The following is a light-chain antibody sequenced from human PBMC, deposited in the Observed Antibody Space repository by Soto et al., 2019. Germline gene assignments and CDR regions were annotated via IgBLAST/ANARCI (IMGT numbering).Light chain of an antibody. Sequence: DILMTQSPSALSASVGDSVTISCRASESISKYLNWYQQKPGTAPRLLIYGASSVKTGVPPRFSGSGSGRDFTLTISSLRPEDSATYYCQQSSDSPPYTFGQGTKVEIK. CDR3: QQSSDSPPYT. CDR1: ESISKY. J-gene: IGKJ1*01. V-gene: IGKV1-39*01. CDR2: GAS.